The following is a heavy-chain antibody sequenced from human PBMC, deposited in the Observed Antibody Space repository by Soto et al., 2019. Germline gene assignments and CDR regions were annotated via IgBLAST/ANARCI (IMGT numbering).Heavy chain of an antibody. CDR1: GFTFSSYG. J-gene: IGHJ4*02. CDR2: IWYDGSNK. V-gene: IGHV3-33*01. Sequence: GGSLRLSCAASGFTFSSYGMHWVRQAPGKGLEWVAVIWYDGSNKYYADSVKGRFTISRDNSKNTLYLQMNSLRAEDTAVYYCARDLYYYDSSGYSRPPDYWGQGTLVTVSS. D-gene: IGHD3-22*01. CDR3: ARDLYYYDSSGYSRPPDY.